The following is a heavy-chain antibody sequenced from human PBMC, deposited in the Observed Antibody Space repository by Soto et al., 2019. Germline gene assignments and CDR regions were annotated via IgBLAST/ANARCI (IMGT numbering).Heavy chain of an antibody. CDR2: IIPIFGTA. Sequence: QVQLVQSGAEVKKPGSSVKVSCKASGGTFSSYSINWVRQAPGQGLEWMGEIIPIFGTANYAQKLQGRVTISADESTSTAYIELISLRSEDTAVYYCARDGGRHSGGIDYWGQGTLVTVSS. D-gene: IGHD1-26*01. CDR3: ARDGGRHSGGIDY. V-gene: IGHV1-69*01. CDR1: GGTFSSYS. J-gene: IGHJ4*02.